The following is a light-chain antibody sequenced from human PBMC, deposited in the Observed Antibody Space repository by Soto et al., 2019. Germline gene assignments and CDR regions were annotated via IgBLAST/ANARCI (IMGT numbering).Light chain of an antibody. J-gene: IGKJ1*01. V-gene: IGKV3-15*01. Sequence: EVVLTQSPVTLSLSPGERATLSCRASQSVSDKLAWYQQKPGQAPRLLIYHASARATGIPARFSGSGSGTEFTLTISGLQSEDFAVYYCQQYNNWPPWTFGQGTKVDTK. CDR2: HAS. CDR3: QQYNNWPPWT. CDR1: QSVSDK.